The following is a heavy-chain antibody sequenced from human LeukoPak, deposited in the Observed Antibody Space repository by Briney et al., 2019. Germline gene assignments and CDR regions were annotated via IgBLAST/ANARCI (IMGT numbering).Heavy chain of an antibody. CDR1: GFTFHIYA. Sequence: PGGSLRLSCAASGFTFHIYAMNWVRQAPGKGLEWVSYISPTGSALYYADSAKGRFTISRDNAKNSLYLQMNSLRTEDTAVYYCARMTLIDYWGQGTLVTVSS. CDR2: ISPTGSAL. J-gene: IGHJ4*02. D-gene: IGHD3-16*01. CDR3: ARMTLIDY. V-gene: IGHV3-48*03.